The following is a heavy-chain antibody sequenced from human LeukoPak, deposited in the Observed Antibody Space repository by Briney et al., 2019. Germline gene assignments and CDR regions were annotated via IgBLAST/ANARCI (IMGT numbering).Heavy chain of an antibody. D-gene: IGHD5-18*01. Sequence: GGSLRLSCAASGFTFGSYAMHWVRQAPGKGLEYVSAISSNGGSTYYANSVKGRFTISRDNSKNTLYLQMGSLRAEDMAVYYCARDVRGYSYGSYYYYYYYMDVWGKGTAVTVSS. CDR1: GFTFGSYA. CDR3: ARDVRGYSYGSYYYYYYYMDV. CDR2: ISSNGGST. V-gene: IGHV3-64*01. J-gene: IGHJ6*03.